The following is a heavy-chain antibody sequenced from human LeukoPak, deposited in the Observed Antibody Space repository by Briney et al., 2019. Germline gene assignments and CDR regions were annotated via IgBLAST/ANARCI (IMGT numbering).Heavy chain of an antibody. D-gene: IGHD3-10*01. J-gene: IGHJ5*02. CDR3: ARGFGNVRGVA. CDR1: GGSLSGDY. CDR2: INHSGNT. Sequence: SETLSLTRAVYGGSLSGDYWSLIRQPPGKGLEWIGEINHSGNTNYNPSLESRVTISVDTSKNQFSLKLTSVTAADTAVYYCARGFGNVRGVAWGQGTLVTVSS. V-gene: IGHV4-34*01.